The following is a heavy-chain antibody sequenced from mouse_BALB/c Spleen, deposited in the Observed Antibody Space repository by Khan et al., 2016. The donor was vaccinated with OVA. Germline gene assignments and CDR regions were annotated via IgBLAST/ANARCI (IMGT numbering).Heavy chain of an antibody. J-gene: IGHJ2*01. Sequence: VQLKESGPGLVKPSQSLSLTCTVTGYSITSGYAWNWIRQFPGNKLEWMGYISYSGVTSYTPSLKSRISITRDTSKNQFFLQLTSVTTEDTDTYYCARGNYYGYYFDYWGQGTTLTVSS. CDR1: GYSITSGYA. V-gene: IGHV3-2*02. CDR2: ISYSGVT. D-gene: IGHD1-1*01. CDR3: ARGNYYGYYFDY.